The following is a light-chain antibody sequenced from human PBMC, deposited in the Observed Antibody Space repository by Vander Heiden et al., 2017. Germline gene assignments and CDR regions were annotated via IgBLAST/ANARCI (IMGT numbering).Light chain of an antibody. CDR3: QQSSNSPLT. CDR1: QSVSSY. V-gene: IGKV3-11*01. Sequence: IVLTQSPATLSSSPGERATLTCRASQSVSSYLAWYQQKPGQAPRLLIYAASNRATGIPARFSGSGSGTDFTLTISSLEPEDFAVYYCQQSSNSPLTFGGGTKVEIK. J-gene: IGKJ4*01. CDR2: AAS.